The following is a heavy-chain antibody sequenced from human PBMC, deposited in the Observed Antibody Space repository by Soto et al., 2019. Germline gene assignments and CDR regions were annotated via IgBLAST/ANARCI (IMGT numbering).Heavy chain of an antibody. J-gene: IGHJ6*03. CDR2: IFSNDEK. CDR1: GFSLSNARMG. D-gene: IGHD6-13*01. V-gene: IGHV2-26*01. CDR3: ARISSSSWSQYYYYYYMDV. Sequence: SGPTLVNPTETLTLTCTVSGFSLSNARMGVSWIRQPPGKALEWLAHIFSNDEKSYSTSLKSRLTISKDTSKSQVVLTMTNMDPVDTATYYCARISSSSWSQYYYYYYMDVWGKGTTVTVSS.